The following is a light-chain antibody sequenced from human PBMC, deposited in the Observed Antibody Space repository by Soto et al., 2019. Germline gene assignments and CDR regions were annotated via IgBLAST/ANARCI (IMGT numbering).Light chain of an antibody. V-gene: IGKV3-20*01. CDR3: QQFRSPPLT. Sequence: ENVLTQSPGSLSLSPGERATLSCRASQSLNSNYLAWHQQKPGQAPRLLIYDAFNRATGIPDRFSGSGSGTDFTLTISRVEPEDFAVYYCQQFRSPPLTFGGGTKVDNK. J-gene: IGKJ4*01. CDR1: QSLNSNY. CDR2: DAF.